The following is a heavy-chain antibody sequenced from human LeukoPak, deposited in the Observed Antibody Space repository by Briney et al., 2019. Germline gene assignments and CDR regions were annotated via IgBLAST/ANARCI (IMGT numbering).Heavy chain of an antibody. V-gene: IGHV3-30*02. Sequence: GGSLRLSCAASGFTFSSYGMHWVRQAPGKGLEWVAFIRYDGSNKYYADSEKGRFTISRDNSKNTLYLQMNSLRAEDTAVYYCAKDPPSTVVTPLDVWGKGTTVTVSS. J-gene: IGHJ6*04. CDR2: IRYDGSNK. CDR1: GFTFSSYG. CDR3: AKDPPSTVVTPLDV. D-gene: IGHD4-23*01.